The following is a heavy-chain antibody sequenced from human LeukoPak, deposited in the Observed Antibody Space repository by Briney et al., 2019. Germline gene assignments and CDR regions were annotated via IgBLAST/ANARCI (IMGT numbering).Heavy chain of an antibody. CDR3: ARDSSSSGNFQH. CDR2: INPNSGGT. J-gene: IGHJ1*01. D-gene: IGHD6-6*01. V-gene: IGHV1-2*02. Sequence: ASVKVSCKASGYTFTGYYMHWVRQAPGQGLEWMGWINPNSGGTNYAQKFQGRVTMTRDTSISTAYMELSRLRSDDTAVYYCARDSSSSGNFQHWGQGTLVTVSS. CDR1: GYTFTGYY.